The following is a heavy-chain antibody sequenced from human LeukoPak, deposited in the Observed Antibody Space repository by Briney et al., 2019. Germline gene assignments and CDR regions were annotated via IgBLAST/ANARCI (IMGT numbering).Heavy chain of an antibody. CDR1: GGSISSAAYY. CDR3: ARRPIAAGNNWFDP. Sequence: SETLSLTCTVSGGSISSAAYYWGWVRQPPAKGLDWVGSIYYTGTTYYSPSLQTRATLSFDTSKNQFSLKLTSVTATDTAVYFCARRPIAAGNNWFDPWGQGTLVTVSS. D-gene: IGHD6-13*01. CDR2: IYYTGTT. J-gene: IGHJ5*02. V-gene: IGHV4-39*01.